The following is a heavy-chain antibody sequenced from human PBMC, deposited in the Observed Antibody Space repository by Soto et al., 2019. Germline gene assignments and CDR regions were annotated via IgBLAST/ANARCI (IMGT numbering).Heavy chain of an antibody. CDR3: ARSPGYSSGWYKQLFQH. CDR2: IKQDGSEK. V-gene: IGHV3-7*01. D-gene: IGHD6-19*01. Sequence: GGSLRLSCAASGFTFSSYWMSWVRQAPGKGLEWVANIKQDGSEKYYVDSVKGRFTISRDNAKNSLYLQMNSLRAEDTAVYYCARSPGYSSGWYKQLFQHWGQGTLVTVSS. CDR1: GFTFSSYW. J-gene: IGHJ1*01.